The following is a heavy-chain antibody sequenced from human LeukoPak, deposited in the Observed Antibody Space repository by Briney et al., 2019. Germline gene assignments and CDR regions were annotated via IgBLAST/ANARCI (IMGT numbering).Heavy chain of an antibody. V-gene: IGHV4-30-4*01. CDR3: ARDLVVLLWFGELSHGMDV. CDR2: IYYSGGT. CDR1: GGSISSGDYY. J-gene: IGHJ6*04. D-gene: IGHD3-10*01. Sequence: PSETLSLTCTVSGGSISSGDYYWSWIRQPPGKGLERIGYIYYSGGTYYKPSLKRRVTISVDTPKNQFSLKLSSVTAADTAVYYCARDLVVLLWFGELSHGMDVWGKGTTVTVSS.